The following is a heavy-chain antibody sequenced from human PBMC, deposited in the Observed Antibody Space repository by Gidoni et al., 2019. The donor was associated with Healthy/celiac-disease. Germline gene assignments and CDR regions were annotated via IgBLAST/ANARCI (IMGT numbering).Heavy chain of an antibody. CDR2: IWYDGSNK. CDR3: ARTFSAVWTDAFDI. D-gene: IGHD3-16*01. V-gene: IGHV3-33*01. Sequence: QVQMVESGGGVVQPGRSLRLSCAASGFTFSSYGMHWVRQAPGKGLEWVAVIWYDGSNKYYADSVKGRFTISRDNSKNTLYLQMNSLRAEDTAVYYCARTFSAVWTDAFDIWGQGTMVTVSS. CDR1: GFTFSSYG. J-gene: IGHJ3*02.